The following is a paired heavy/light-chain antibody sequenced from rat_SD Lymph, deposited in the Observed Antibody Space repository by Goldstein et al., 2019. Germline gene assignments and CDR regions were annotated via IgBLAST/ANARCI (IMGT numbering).Light chain of an antibody. V-gene: IGKV4S2*01. CDR1: SSVSY. J-gene: IGKJ5*01. Sequence: EIVLTQSPTTMAASPGEKVTLTCRASSSVSYMHWYQQKSGASPKLWIYDTSNRASGVPNRFSGSGSGTSYSLTISSMETEDAATYYCQQWSSNPQLTFGSGTKLEIK. CDR2: DTS. CDR3: QQWSSNPQLT.
Heavy chain of an antibody. V-gene: IGHV5-34*01. CDR1: GFTFSNYG. CDR2: ISSSSSYI. J-gene: IGHJ2*01. D-gene: IGHD1-11*01. CDR3: ARLRRVHYFDY. Sequence: EVQLVESGGGLVQPGRSLKLSCLASGFTFSNYGMNWIRQAPGKGLEWVASISSSSSYIYYADTVKGRFTISRDNAKNTLYLQMTSLRSEDTALYYCARLRRVHYFDYWGQGVMVTVSS.